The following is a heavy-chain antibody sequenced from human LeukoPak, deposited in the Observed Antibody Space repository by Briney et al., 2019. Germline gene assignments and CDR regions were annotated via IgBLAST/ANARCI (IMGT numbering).Heavy chain of an antibody. Sequence: GGSLRLSCVASGFTFKSNWMSWVRQAPGKGLEWVANIKQDGSEKYYVDSVKGRFTISRDNAKNSLSLQMNGLRAEDTAVYYCARDKYYDRYFDSWGRGTLVTVSS. CDR2: IKQDGSEK. CDR1: GFTFKSNW. D-gene: IGHD3-22*01. J-gene: IGHJ4*02. CDR3: ARDKYYDRYFDS. V-gene: IGHV3-7*01.